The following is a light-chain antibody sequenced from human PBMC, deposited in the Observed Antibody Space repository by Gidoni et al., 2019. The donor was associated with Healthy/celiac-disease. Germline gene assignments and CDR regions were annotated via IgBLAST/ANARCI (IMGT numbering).Light chain of an antibody. CDR2: DAS. CDR1: ESVSSY. V-gene: IGKV3-11*01. Sequence: IVLTQSPATLSLYPGERATLCCRASESVSSYLAWYQQQPGQAPRLLISDASDRGTGIPDMFSGSGSGTVFPLIISSLLPDDFAVYYCQQRSNPFTFGPGTKVDIK. J-gene: IGKJ3*01. CDR3: QQRSNPFT.